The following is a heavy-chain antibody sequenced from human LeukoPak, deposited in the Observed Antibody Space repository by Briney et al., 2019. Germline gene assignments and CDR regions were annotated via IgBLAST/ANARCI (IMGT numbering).Heavy chain of an antibody. D-gene: IGHD5-24*01. CDR2: RSYDGSNK. Sequence: PGGSLRLSCAASGFTFSSYAMHWVRQAPRKGLEWVAVRSYDGSNKYYADSVKGRFTISRDNYQNTLYLQMNSLRSEDTAVYYCARGRGGDGYNWLCYFDYWGQGTLVTVSS. J-gene: IGHJ4*02. CDR3: ARGRGGDGYNWLCYFDY. CDR1: GFTFSSYA. V-gene: IGHV3-30-3*01.